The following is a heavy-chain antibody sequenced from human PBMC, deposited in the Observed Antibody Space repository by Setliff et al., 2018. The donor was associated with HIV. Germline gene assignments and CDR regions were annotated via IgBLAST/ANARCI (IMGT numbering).Heavy chain of an antibody. Sequence: EASVKVSCKVSGYTFPDYYMQWVRQAPGKGLEWMGLIDPDRGDTVYAEKFQGRVTITADRSIDIAYMKLSSLTSEDTAMYFCAWGTQRPIDSWGQGTLVTVSS. CDR3: AWGTQRPIDS. CDR2: IDPDRGDT. V-gene: IGHV1-69-2*01. D-gene: IGHD3-16*01. J-gene: IGHJ4*02. CDR1: GYTFPDYY.